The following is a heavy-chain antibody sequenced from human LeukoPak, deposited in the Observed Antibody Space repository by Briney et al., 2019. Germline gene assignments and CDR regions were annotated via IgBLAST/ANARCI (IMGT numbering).Heavy chain of an antibody. CDR2: ISWDGGST. CDR1: GFTFDDYT. V-gene: IGHV3-43*01. D-gene: IGHD6-6*01. CDR3: AKGRGSSSYHYYYYMDV. Sequence: GGSLRLSCAASGFTFDDYTMHWVRQAPGKGLEWVSLISWDGGSTYYADSVKGRFTISRDNSKNSLYLQMNSLRTEDTALYYCAKGRGSSSYHYYYYMDVWGKGTTVTVSS. J-gene: IGHJ6*03.